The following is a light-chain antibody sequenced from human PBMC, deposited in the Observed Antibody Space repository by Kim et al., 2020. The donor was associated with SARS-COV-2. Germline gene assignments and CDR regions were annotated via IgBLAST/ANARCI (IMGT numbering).Light chain of an antibody. V-gene: IGKV1-5*01. CDR2: DAS. J-gene: IGKJ1*01. CDR1: QSISSW. Sequence: LSASVGDRVTITCRASQSISSWLAWYQQKPGKAPKLLIYDASSLESGVPSRFSGSGSGTEFTLTISSLQPDDFATYYCQQYNSFWTFGQGTKVDIK. CDR3: QQYNSFWT.